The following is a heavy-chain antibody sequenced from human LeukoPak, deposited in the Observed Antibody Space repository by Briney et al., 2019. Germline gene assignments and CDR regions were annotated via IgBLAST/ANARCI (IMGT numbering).Heavy chain of an antibody. CDR1: GASISSSPYY. CDR2: LYYSGTT. V-gene: IGHV4-39*07. Sequence: SQTLSLTCAVSGASISSSPYYWGWLRQAPGKGLEWIGTLYYSGTTFYKPSLKSRLTMSVDTSKNQFSLMLTSVTAADTAVYYCAKELPVSDYLWGTYPQGWSFDSWGQGTLVTVSS. CDR3: AKELPVSDYLWGTYPQGWSFDS. D-gene: IGHD3-16*02. J-gene: IGHJ4*02.